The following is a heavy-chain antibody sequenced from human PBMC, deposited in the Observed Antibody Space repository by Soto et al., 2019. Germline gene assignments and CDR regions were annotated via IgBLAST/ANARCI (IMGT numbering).Heavy chain of an antibody. CDR1: GFSLSTSGVG. V-gene: IGHV2-5*02. D-gene: IGHD3-10*01. J-gene: IGHJ4*02. Sequence: QITLKESGPPLVKPTQTLTLTCTFSGFSLSTSGVGVGWIRQPPGKALEWLALIYWDDDKRYSPSLKSRLTITKDTSKYQVVLTMTNMDPVDTATYYCAHTPSMVRGVTSWGQGTLVTVSS. CDR2: IYWDDDK. CDR3: AHTPSMVRGVTS.